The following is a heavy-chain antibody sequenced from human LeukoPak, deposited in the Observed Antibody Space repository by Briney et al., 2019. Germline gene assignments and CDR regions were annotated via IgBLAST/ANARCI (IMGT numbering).Heavy chain of an antibody. V-gene: IGHV4-39*01. CDR1: GGSISSSSYY. D-gene: IGHD6-13*01. CDR3: ARTSRPNYSSSGGAFDY. CDR2: IYYSGST. J-gene: IGHJ4*02. Sequence: SETLSLTCTVSGGSISSSSYYWGWIRQPPGKGLEWIGSIYYSGSTYYNPSLKSRVTISVDTSKNQFSLKLSSVTAADTAVYYCARTSRPNYSSSGGAFDYWGQGTLVTVSS.